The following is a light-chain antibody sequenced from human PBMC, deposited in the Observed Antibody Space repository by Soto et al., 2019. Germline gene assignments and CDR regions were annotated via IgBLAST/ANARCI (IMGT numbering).Light chain of an antibody. CDR1: SGHSSYA. V-gene: IGLV4-69*01. Sequence: QLVLTQSPSASASLGASVKLTCTLSSGHSSYAIEWHQQQPEKGPRYLMKLNSDGSHSKGDGLPDRFSGSSSGAERYPTICSLSSDDEADYYCQSGGTGTYVVFGGGTKVTVL. CDR3: QSGGTGTYVV. CDR2: LNSDGSH. J-gene: IGLJ2*01.